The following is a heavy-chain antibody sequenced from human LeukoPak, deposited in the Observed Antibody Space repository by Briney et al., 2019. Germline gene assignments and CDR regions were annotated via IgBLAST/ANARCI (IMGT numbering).Heavy chain of an antibody. Sequence: GESLKISCAASGFTFSSYWMSWVRQAPGKGLEWVANIKQDGSEKYYVDSVKGRFTISRDNAKNSLYLQMNSLRAEDTAVYYCARDGGDSGMDVWGKGTTVTVSS. D-gene: IGHD3-3*01. V-gene: IGHV3-7*01. CDR2: IKQDGSEK. CDR1: GFTFSSYW. J-gene: IGHJ6*04. CDR3: ARDGGDSGMDV.